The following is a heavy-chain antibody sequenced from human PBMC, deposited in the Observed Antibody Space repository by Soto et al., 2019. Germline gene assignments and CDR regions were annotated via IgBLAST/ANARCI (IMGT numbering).Heavy chain of an antibody. CDR3: AKGAPAGYPEH. D-gene: IGHD5-18*01. J-gene: IGHJ4*02. Sequence: QVQVVESGGGVVQPETSLRLSCAASGFTFSSYGMHWVRQAPGKGLEWVAVISNDASLTYYADSVKGRFTISRENSKNTLCLQMNSLRAEDTSVYYWAKGAPAGYPEHWGKGTLVTVSS. V-gene: IGHV3-30*18. CDR2: ISNDASLT. CDR1: GFTFSSYG.